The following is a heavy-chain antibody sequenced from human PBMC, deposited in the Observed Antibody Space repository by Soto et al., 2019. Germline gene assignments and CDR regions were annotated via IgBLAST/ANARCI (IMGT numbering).Heavy chain of an antibody. CDR1: GGSISSYY. V-gene: IGHV4-59*08. CDR2: IYYSGST. Sequence: SETLSLSSTVSGGSISSYYWSWIRQPPGKGLEWIGYIYYSGSTNYNPSLKSRVTISVDTSKNQFSLKLSSVTAADTAVYYCARHEASRAYCSGGSCYSLKGPNKTPHYYYYGMDVWGQGTTVTVSS. CDR3: ARHEASRAYCSGGSCYSLKGPNKTPHYYYYGMDV. D-gene: IGHD2-15*01. J-gene: IGHJ6*02.